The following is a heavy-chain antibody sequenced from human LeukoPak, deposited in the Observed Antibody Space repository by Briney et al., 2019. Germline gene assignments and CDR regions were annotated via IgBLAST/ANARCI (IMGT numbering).Heavy chain of an antibody. D-gene: IGHD6-13*01. CDR3: ARHGDIAAADSYFDY. CDR2: IYYSGST. Sequence: SETLSLTCTVSGGSISSSSYYWGWIRQPPGKGLEWIGSIYYSGSTYYNPSLKSRVTISVDTSKNQFSLKPSSVTAADTAVYYCARHGDIAAADSYFDYWGQGTLVTVSS. V-gene: IGHV4-39*01. CDR1: GGSISSSSYY. J-gene: IGHJ4*02.